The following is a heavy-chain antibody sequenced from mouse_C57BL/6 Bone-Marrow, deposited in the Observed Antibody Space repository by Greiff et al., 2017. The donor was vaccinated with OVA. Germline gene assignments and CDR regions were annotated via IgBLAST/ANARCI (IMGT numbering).Heavy chain of an antibody. CDR3: ASTGYSNFWYCDV. D-gene: IGHD2-5*01. Sequence: QVQLQQPGAELVRPGSSVKLSCKASGYTFTSYWMHWVKQRPIQGLEWIGNIDPSDSETHYNQKFKDKATLTVDKSSSTAYMQLSSLTSEDSAVYYCASTGYSNFWYCDVWGTGTTVTVSS. V-gene: IGHV1-52*01. J-gene: IGHJ1*03. CDR2: IDPSDSET. CDR1: GYTFTSYW.